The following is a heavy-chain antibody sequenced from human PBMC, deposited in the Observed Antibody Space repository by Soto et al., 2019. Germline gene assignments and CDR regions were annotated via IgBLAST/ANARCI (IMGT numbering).Heavy chain of an antibody. Sequence: SGKVSCKASGGTFSGHAISWVRQAPGQGPEWMGGLIPLFGTTQHAQRFQGRLTITADKSTTTAYMELTSLRFEDTAIYYCARGPNWGYRFDSWGQGTLVTVSS. D-gene: IGHD7-27*01. J-gene: IGHJ4*02. V-gene: IGHV1-69*06. CDR2: LIPLFGTT. CDR1: GGTFSGHA. CDR3: ARGPNWGYRFDS.